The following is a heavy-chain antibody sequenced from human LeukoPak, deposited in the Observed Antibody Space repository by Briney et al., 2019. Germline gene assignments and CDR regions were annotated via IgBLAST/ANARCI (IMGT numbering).Heavy chain of an antibody. CDR2: ISGSGGST. V-gene: IGHV3-23*01. J-gene: IGHJ4*02. CDR1: GFTFSSYA. CDR3: AKDLIVVVVAATRGGLLFDY. Sequence: GGTLRLSCAASGFTFSSYAMSWVRQAPGKGLEWVSGISGSGGSTYYADSVKGRFTISRDNSKNTLYLQMNSLRADDTAVYYCAKDLIVVVVAATRGGLLFDYWGQGTLVTVSS. D-gene: IGHD2-15*01.